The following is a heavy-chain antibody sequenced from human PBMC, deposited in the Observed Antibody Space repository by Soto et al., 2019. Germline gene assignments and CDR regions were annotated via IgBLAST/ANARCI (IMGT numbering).Heavy chain of an antibody. CDR2: IYSGGST. J-gene: IGHJ6*02. Sequence: PGGSMRLSCAASGFTVSNNYMSRVRKAPGKGLEWVSVIYSGGSTYYADSVKGRFTISRDNSKNTLYLQMNSLRAEDTAVYYCARDKMYYDSSGQYYYYYGMDVWGQGTTVTVSS. V-gene: IGHV3-53*01. CDR1: GFTVSNNY. CDR3: ARDKMYYDSSGQYYYYYGMDV. D-gene: IGHD3-22*01.